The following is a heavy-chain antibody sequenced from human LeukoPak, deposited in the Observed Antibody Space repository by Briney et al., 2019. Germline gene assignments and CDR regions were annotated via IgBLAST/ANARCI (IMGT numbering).Heavy chain of an antibody. CDR3: ARGQTLWFGDLFDY. V-gene: IGHV4-59*01. D-gene: IGHD3-10*01. J-gene: IGHJ4*02. CDR2: IYYSGST. CDR1: GDSISSYY. Sequence: PSETLSLTCTVSGDSISSYYWSWIRQPPGKGLEWIGFIYYSGSTNYNPSLKSRVTISVDTSKNQFSLKLSSVTAADTAVYYCARGQTLWFGDLFDYWGQGTLVTVSS.